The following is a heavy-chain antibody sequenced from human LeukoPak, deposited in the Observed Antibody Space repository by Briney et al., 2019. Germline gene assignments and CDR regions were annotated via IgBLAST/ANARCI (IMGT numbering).Heavy chain of an antibody. CDR1: GFTFSNYW. J-gene: IGHJ6*02. CDR3: VRDYQFIQEV. V-gene: IGHV3-74*01. CDR2: ISTDGKST. Sequence: GGSLRLSCVASGFTFSNYWMLWVRQAPGKGLMWVSLISTDGKSTRYAESVKGRFTISRDNAKNALYLQMDILRVEDTALYFCVRDYQFIQEVWGQGTTVTVSS. D-gene: IGHD2-2*01.